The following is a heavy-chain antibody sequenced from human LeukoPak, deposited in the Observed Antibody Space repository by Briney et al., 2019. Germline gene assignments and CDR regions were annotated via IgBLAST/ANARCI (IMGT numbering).Heavy chain of an antibody. CDR2: IYPGDSDT. Sequence: GESLKISCKASGYSFSSYWIAWVRQMPGKGLEWMGTIYPGDSDTRYSPSFQDQVTISADKSISTAYLQWSSLKASDTAMYYCARKCSSGWPNWGQGTLVTVSS. J-gene: IGHJ4*02. CDR1: GYSFSSYW. CDR3: ARKCSSGWPN. D-gene: IGHD6-19*01. V-gene: IGHV5-51*01.